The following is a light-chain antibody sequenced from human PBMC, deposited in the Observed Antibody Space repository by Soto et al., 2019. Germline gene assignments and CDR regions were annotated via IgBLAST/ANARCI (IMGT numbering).Light chain of an antibody. CDR3: QQFNSYPLT. CDR2: AAS. J-gene: IGKJ4*01. V-gene: IGKV1-9*01. Sequence: DIQLTQSPSFLSASVGDRVTITCRASQGISSYLVWYQQKPGKAPKLLIYAASTLQSGVPSRFSGSGSGTEFTLTISSLQPEDCATYYCQQFNSYPLTFGGGTKVDIK. CDR1: QGISSY.